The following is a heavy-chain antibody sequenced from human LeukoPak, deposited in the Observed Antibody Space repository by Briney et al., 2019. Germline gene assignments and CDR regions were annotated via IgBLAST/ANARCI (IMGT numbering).Heavy chain of an antibody. CDR2: INPNSGGT. D-gene: IGHD3-10*01. V-gene: IGHV1-2*02. Sequence: ASVKVSCKASGYTFTGYYMHWVRQAPGQGLEWMGWINPNSGGTNYAQKFQGRVTMTRDTSISTAYMELSRLRSDDTAVYYCARASDSGSYMAYNWFDPWGQGTLVTVSS. J-gene: IGHJ5*02. CDR3: ARASDSGSYMAYNWFDP. CDR1: GYTFTGYY.